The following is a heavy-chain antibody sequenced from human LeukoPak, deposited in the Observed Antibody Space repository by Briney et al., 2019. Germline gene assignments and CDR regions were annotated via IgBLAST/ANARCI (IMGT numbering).Heavy chain of an antibody. Sequence: GGSLRLSCAASGLSFRSYALNWVRQAPGKGLEWVSAISGSGISTYYADSVKGRFTISRDNSKNTLYLQMNSLRAEDTAVYYCAKPKYYYDGSGYDYWGQGTLVTVSS. V-gene: IGHV3-23*01. D-gene: IGHD3-22*01. CDR3: AKPKYYYDGSGYDY. CDR1: GLSFRSYA. CDR2: ISGSGIST. J-gene: IGHJ4*02.